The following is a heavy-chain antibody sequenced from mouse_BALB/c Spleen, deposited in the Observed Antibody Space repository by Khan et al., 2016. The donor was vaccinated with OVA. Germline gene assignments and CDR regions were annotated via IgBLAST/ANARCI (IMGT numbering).Heavy chain of an antibody. J-gene: IGHJ2*01. D-gene: IGHD1-2*01. CDR3: ARTARIKY. Sequence: EVKLQESGPGLVKPSQSLSLTCTVTGYSITSGYGWNWIRQFPGNKLEWMGYISYSGSTNYNPSLKRRISITRDQSKNQFFLQLNSVTTEDTATYYCARTARIKYWGQGTTLTVSS. CDR1: GYSITSGYG. V-gene: IGHV3-2*02. CDR2: ISYSGST.